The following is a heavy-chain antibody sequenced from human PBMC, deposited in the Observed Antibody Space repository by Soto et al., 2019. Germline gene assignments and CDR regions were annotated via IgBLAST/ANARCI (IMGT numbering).Heavy chain of an antibody. V-gene: IGHV2-26*01. Sequence: QVTLKESGPVLVKPTETLTLTCTVSGFSLSNSIMGVSWIRQPPGKALEWLAHIFSNDEKSYSTSLKSRLTISKDTSKSQVVLTMTNMDPVDTATYYCAPTQREGSRGSYAGRGYFDYCGQGTLVTVSS. CDR2: IFSNDEK. CDR1: GFSLSNSIMG. CDR3: APTQREGSRGSYAGRGYFDY. J-gene: IGHJ4*02. D-gene: IGHD6-19*01.